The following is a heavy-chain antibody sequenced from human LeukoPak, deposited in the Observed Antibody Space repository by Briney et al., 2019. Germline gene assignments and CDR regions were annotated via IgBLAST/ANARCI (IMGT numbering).Heavy chain of an antibody. CDR3: AREDASSWDY. Sequence: GGSLRLSCAASGFTFSIYSMDWVRQAPGKGLEWVSSIISSGSYIYYADSVKGRFTISRDNAKNSLYLQMNSLRAEDTAVYYCAREDASSWDYWGQGILVTVSS. V-gene: IGHV3-21*01. CDR2: IISSGSYI. D-gene: IGHD6-13*01. CDR1: GFTFSIYS. J-gene: IGHJ4*02.